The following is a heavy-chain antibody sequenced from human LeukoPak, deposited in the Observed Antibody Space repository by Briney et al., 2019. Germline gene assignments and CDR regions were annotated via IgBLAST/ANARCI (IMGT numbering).Heavy chain of an antibody. D-gene: IGHD3-22*01. J-gene: IGHJ4*02. V-gene: IGHV3-21*01. Sequence: GGSLRLSCAASGFTFSRYSMNWVRQAPGKGLEWVSSISISSNYIYYPDSLKGRFTISRDNAKKSLYLQMNSLRTEDTAVYYCVRALYDGSGYYSHFDYWGQGTLVTVSS. CDR1: GFTFSRYS. CDR3: VRALYDGSGYYSHFDY. CDR2: ISISSNYI.